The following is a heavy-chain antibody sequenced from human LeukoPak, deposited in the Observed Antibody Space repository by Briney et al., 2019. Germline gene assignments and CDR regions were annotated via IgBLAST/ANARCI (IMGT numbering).Heavy chain of an antibody. V-gene: IGHV4-34*01. CDR2: INHSGST. J-gene: IGHJ4*02. CDR1: GGSFSGYY. D-gene: IGHD3-22*01. CDR3: AREFLYGSSGYIDY. Sequence: PSETLSLTCAVYGGSFSGYYWSWIRQPPGKGLEWIGEINHSGSTNYNPSLKSRVTISVDTSKNQFSLKLSSVTAADTAVYYCAREFLYGSSGYIDYWGQGTLVTVSS.